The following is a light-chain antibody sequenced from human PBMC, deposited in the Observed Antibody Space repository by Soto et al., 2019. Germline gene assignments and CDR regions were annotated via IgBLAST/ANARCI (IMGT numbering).Light chain of an antibody. Sequence: EIVLTQSPGTLSLSSGERATLSCRASQSVSSSYLAWYQQKHGQAPRILIYAASTRATGIPDRFSGSRSGTDFTLSISRLEPEDFAVYYCQLYGTSPKPFGQGTKVDIK. CDR2: AAS. J-gene: IGKJ1*01. CDR1: QSVSSSY. CDR3: QLYGTSPKP. V-gene: IGKV3-20*01.